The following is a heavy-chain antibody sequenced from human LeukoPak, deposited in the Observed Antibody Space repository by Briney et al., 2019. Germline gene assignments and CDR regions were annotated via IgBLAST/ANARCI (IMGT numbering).Heavy chain of an antibody. CDR2: INPNSGGT. D-gene: IGHD3-10*01. CDR3: ARSRMVRGVMSWFDP. J-gene: IGHJ5*02. V-gene: IGHV1-2*02. CDR1: GYTFTGNY. Sequence: GASVKVSCKAAGYTFTGNYMHWVRQGPGQGLEWLGWINPNSGGTNYAQKFQGRVTMTRDTSISTAYMELSRLRSDDTAVYYCARSRMVRGVMSWFDPWGQGTLVTVSS.